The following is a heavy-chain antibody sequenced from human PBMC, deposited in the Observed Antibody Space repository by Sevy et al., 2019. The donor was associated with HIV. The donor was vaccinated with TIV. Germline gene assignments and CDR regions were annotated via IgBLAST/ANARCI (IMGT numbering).Heavy chain of an antibody. V-gene: IGHV3-23*01. Sequence: GGSLRLSCAASGFTFSSYDMSWVRQAPGKGLEWDSGISPTGGTTHYAESVEGRFIISRDNSEKTLFLQMNSLRAEDTALYCSAKDLGQQLGPDYWGQGTQVTVSS. CDR1: GFTFSSYD. D-gene: IGHD6-13*01. CDR2: ISPTGGTT. CDR3: AKDLGQQLGPDY. J-gene: IGHJ4*02.